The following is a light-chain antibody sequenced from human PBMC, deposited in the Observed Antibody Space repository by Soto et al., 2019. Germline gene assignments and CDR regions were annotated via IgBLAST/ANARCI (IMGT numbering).Light chain of an antibody. CDR3: QQRHMWPIT. J-gene: IGKJ5*01. Sequence: EVVLTQSPVTLSLSPGERATLSCTASQSFRRLLAWYQQKPGQAPRLLIYDAYNRATGIPPRFSGSVSGTDFTLTISSLEPEDSAVYDCQQRHMWPITFGQGTRLEI. V-gene: IGKV3-11*01. CDR2: DAY. CDR1: QSFRRL.